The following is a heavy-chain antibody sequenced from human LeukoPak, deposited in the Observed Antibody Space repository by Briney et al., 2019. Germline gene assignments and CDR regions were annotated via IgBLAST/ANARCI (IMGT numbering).Heavy chain of an antibody. Sequence: GGSLRLSCAASGFTFSSYGMHWVRQAPGKGLEWVAVISYDGSNKYYADSVKGRFTISRDNSKNTLYLQMNSLRAEDTAVYYCARGGGCSSTSCYLPFDYWGQGTLVTVSS. CDR2: ISYDGSNK. D-gene: IGHD2-2*01. V-gene: IGHV3-30*19. J-gene: IGHJ4*02. CDR3: ARGGGCSSTSCYLPFDY. CDR1: GFTFSSYG.